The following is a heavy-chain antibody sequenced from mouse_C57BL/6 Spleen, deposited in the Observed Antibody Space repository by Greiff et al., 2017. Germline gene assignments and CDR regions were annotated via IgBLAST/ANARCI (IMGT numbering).Heavy chain of an antibody. CDR2: IYPSDGST. V-gene: IGHV1-85*01. J-gene: IGHJ2*01. D-gene: IGHD2-3*01. CDR1: GYTFTSYA. Sequence: QVQLQQSGPELVKPGASVKLSCKASGYTFTSYAINWVKQRPGQGLEWIGWIYPSDGSTTYNEKFTGKATLTVDTSSSTAYMELHSLTSEDSAVYFCASWGDGYFDYWGQGTTLTVSS. CDR3: ASWGDGYFDY.